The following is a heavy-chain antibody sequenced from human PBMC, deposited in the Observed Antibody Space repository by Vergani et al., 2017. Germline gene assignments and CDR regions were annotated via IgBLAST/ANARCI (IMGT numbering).Heavy chain of an antibody. V-gene: IGHV1-69*01. CDR1: GGTFSSYA. D-gene: IGHD5-24*01. CDR3: ARGGPVGRLQLFYRFDY. CDR2: IIPIFGTA. Sequence: QVQLVQSGAEVKKPGSSVKVSCKASGGTFSSYAISWVRPAPGQGLEWMGGIIPIFGTANYAQKFQGRVTITADESTSTAYMELSSLRSEDTAVYYCARGGPVGRLQLFYRFDYWGQGTLVTVSS. J-gene: IGHJ4*02.